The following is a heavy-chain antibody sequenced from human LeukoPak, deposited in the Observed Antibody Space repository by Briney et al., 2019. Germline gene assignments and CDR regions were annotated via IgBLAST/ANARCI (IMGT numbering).Heavy chain of an antibody. V-gene: IGHV4-59*01. CDR2: IYYSGST. CDR1: GDSINTYY. J-gene: IGHJ6*02. Sequence: SETLSLTCIISGDSINTYYWNWIRQPPGKGLEWIGNIYYSGSTNYNPSLKSRVTISVDTSRNQFSLKLSSVTAADTAVYYCARQTGKYYDFWSGYYRRTPLDYYYYGMDVWGQGTTVTVSS. D-gene: IGHD3-3*01. CDR3: ARQTGKYYDFWSGYYRRTPLDYYYYGMDV.